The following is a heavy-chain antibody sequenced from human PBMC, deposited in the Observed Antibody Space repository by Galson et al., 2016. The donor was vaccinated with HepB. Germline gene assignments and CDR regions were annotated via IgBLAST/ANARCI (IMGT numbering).Heavy chain of an antibody. CDR3: ARSYLLGRGFGW. J-gene: IGHJ4*02. CDR2: TFYRSNWQN. V-gene: IGHV6-1*01. CDR1: GDSVSSNSAG. Sequence: CAISGDSVSSNSAGWNWIRQSPSRGLEWLGRTFYRSNWQNDYAESVKSRITINADTSKNQFSLQLNSVTPEDTAVYYCARSYLLGRGFGWWGQGTLVTVSS. D-gene: IGHD7-27*01.